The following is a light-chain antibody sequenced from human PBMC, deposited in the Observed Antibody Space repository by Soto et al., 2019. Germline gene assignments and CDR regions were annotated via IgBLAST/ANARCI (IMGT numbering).Light chain of an antibody. CDR2: GNS. CDR3: QSYDSSLSGVV. V-gene: IGLV1-40*01. J-gene: IGLJ2*01. CDR1: SSNIGAGYD. Sequence: QSVRTQPPSVSGAPGQRVTISCTGSSSNIGAGYDVHWYHQLPGTAPKLLIYGNSNRPSGVPDRFSGSKSGTSASLAITGLQAEDEADYYCQSYDSSLSGVVFGGGTKLTVL.